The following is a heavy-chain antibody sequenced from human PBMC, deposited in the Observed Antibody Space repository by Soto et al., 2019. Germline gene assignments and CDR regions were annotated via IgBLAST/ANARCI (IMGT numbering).Heavy chain of an antibody. CDR2: ISHSGST. V-gene: IGHV4-30-2*01. CDR3: DRVPDR. Sequence: QLQLQDSGSGLVKPSQTLSLTCAVSGGSISSGGYSWSWIRQPPGKGLEWIGYISHSGSTYYNPSLKSRVTISVDRSKNQFSLKLSSVTAADTAVYYCDRVPDRWGQGTLVTVSS. D-gene: IGHD2-2*01. CDR1: GGSISSGGYS. J-gene: IGHJ5*02.